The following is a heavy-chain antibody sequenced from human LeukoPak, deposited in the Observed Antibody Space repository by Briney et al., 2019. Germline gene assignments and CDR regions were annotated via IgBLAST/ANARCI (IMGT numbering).Heavy chain of an antibody. CDR3: ARSIGRSSGPDHFDY. D-gene: IGHD3-22*01. CDR1: GFTFSSYS. CDR2: ISSGSSYI. Sequence: GGSLRLSCAASGFTFSSYSMNWVRQAPGKGLEWVSSISSGSSYIYYADSVKGRFTISRDNAKNSLYLQMNSLRAEDTAVYYCARSIGRSSGPDHFDYWGQGTLVTVSS. V-gene: IGHV3-21*04. J-gene: IGHJ4*02.